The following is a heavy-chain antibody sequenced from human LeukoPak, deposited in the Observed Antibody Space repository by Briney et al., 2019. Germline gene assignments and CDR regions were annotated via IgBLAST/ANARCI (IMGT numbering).Heavy chain of an antibody. CDR1: GFTFNTYW. J-gene: IGHJ3*02. V-gene: IGHV3-7*05. Sequence: GGSLRLSCAASGFTFNTYWMSWVRQAPGKGLEWMANINQDGSEKYYVDSVKGRFTISRDNAKNSLYLQMNSLRAEDTAVYYCAKEIDTLGTNAFDMWGQGTMVTVSS. D-gene: IGHD2-15*01. CDR3: AKEIDTLGTNAFDM. CDR2: INQDGSEK.